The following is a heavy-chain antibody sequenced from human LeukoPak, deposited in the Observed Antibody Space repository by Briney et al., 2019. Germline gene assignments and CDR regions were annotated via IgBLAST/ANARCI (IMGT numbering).Heavy chain of an antibody. J-gene: IGHJ6*03. CDR3: AKEGSSGLPYYYDFYMDV. Sequence: GGSLRLSCAASGFTFDDYAMHWVRQAPGKGLEWVSGISWNSGSMGYADSVKGRFTISRDNAKNSLYLQMNSLRAEDTALYYCAKEGSSGLPYYYDFYMDVWGKGTTVTVSS. CDR2: ISWNSGSM. V-gene: IGHV3-9*01. CDR1: GFTFDDYA. D-gene: IGHD6-19*01.